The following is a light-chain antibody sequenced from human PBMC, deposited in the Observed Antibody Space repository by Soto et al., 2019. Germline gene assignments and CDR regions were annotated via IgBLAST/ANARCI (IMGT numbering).Light chain of an antibody. CDR1: QSVSSSY. V-gene: IGKV3-20*01. CDR2: GAS. J-gene: IGKJ1*01. CDR3: QQYGISPWT. Sequence: EIVLTQSPGTLSLSPGDRATLSCRASQSVSSSYLSWYQQKPGQAPRVLIYGASTRATGIPDRFSGSGSGTDFTLTISRLEPEDFAVYYCQQYGISPWTFGQGTKVEIK.